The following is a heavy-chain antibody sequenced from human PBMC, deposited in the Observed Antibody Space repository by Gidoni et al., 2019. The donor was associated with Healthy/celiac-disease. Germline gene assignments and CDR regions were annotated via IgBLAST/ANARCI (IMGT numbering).Heavy chain of an antibody. CDR1: GYTFTGYY. J-gene: IGHJ5*02. CDR3: ARARIAVAGTSWFDP. V-gene: IGHV1-2*04. D-gene: IGHD6-19*01. Sequence: QVQLVQSGAEVKKPAASVKVSCKASGYTFTGYYMHWVRQAPGQGLEWMGRINPNSGGTNYAQKFQGWVTMTRDTSISTAYMELSRLRSDDTAVYYCARARIAVAGTSWFDPWGQGTLVTVSS. CDR2: INPNSGGT.